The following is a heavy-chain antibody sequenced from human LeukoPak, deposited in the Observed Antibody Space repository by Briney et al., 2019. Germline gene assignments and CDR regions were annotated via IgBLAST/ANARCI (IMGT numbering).Heavy chain of an antibody. J-gene: IGHJ4*02. V-gene: IGHV3-30*02. CDR1: GFTFSDYY. CDR3: AKDRSYYDSGGFRNFDY. Sequence: GGSLRLSCAASGFTFSDYYMSWIRQAPGKGLEWVAFIRNDGSNSYYADSVKGRFTISRDNSKNTLYLQMNSLRPEDTAVYYCAKDRSYYDSGGFRNFDYWGQGTLVTVSS. D-gene: IGHD3-22*01. CDR2: IRNDGSNS.